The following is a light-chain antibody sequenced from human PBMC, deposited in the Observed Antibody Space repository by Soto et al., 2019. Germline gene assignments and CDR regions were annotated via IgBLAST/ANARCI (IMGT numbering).Light chain of an antibody. V-gene: IGKV1-39*01. CDR2: AAS. CDR1: QSISSY. J-gene: IGKJ4*01. CDR3: QQSYSTPVT. Sequence: DLQMTQSPSSLSASVGDRVTITCRASQSISSYLNWYQQKPGKAPNLLIYAASSLQSGVPSRFSVSGSGTDFTLTISSLQPEDFATYYCQQSYSTPVTFGGGTKVEIK.